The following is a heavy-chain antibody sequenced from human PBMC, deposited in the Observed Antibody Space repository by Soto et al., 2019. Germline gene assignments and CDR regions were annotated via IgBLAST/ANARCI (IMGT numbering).Heavy chain of an antibody. CDR1: DFTFSNAW. CDR2: IKSKTHGGTT. Sequence: GVSLRLSCAASDFTFSNAWINWVRQAPGKGLEWVGRIKSKTHGGTTDFAAPVKGRFAISRDDSKSIVYLQMNSLKTEDTGVYYCTRWGYGLKNWFDPWGQGTLVTVSS. V-gene: IGHV3-15*07. CDR3: TRWGYGLKNWFDP. J-gene: IGHJ5*02. D-gene: IGHD5-18*01.